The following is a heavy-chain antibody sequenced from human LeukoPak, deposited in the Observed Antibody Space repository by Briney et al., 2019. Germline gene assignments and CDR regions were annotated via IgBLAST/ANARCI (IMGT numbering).Heavy chain of an antibody. CDR1: GFTFSSYA. V-gene: IGHV3-30*04. J-gene: IGHJ6*02. CDR2: ISYDGSNK. CDR3: ARDKVYSNYVAYYYYYYGMDV. D-gene: IGHD4-11*01. Sequence: GGSLRLSCAASGFTFSSYAMHWVRQAPGKGLEWVAVISYDGSNKYYADSVKGRFTISRDNSKNTLYLQMNSLRAEDTAVYYCARDKVYSNYVAYYYYYYGMDVRGQGTTVTVSS.